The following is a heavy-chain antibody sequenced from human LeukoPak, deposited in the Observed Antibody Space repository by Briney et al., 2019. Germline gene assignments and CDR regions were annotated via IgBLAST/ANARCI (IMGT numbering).Heavy chain of an antibody. V-gene: IGHV1-46*01. D-gene: IGHD4-11*01. CDR1: GYTFISYY. CDR2: INLSAGRT. Sequence: GASVKVSCKASGYTFISYYIHWVRQAPGQGLEWVGLINLSAGRTSYAQRFQGRATVTSDTSTSTVYMELSSLRSEDTAVYYCARDLGAGNYVFPMWGQGTLVTVSS. CDR3: ARDLGAGNYVFPM. J-gene: IGHJ4*02.